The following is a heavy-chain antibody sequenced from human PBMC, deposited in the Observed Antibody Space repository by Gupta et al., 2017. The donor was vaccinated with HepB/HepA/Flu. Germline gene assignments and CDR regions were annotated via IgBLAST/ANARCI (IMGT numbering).Heavy chain of an antibody. V-gene: IGHV3-23*01. CDR3: TRDLPPPVDFLPN. D-gene: IGHD3-3*01. J-gene: IGHJ4*02. Sequence: EVQFLQSGGGWVQPGGSVRLSCADSGFTFNSFAMSWVRQAPGKRLEWISTVSGRGDPTYYADSVKGQFTISRDNSNNTLYLQMNNLKAEDTAVYYCTRDLPPPVDFLPNWGQGTLVTVSS. CDR2: VSGRGDPT. CDR1: GFTFNSFA.